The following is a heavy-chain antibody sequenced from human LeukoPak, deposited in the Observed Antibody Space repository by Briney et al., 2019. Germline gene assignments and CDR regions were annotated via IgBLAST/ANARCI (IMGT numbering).Heavy chain of an antibody. D-gene: IGHD3-22*01. J-gene: IGHJ4*02. CDR3: AREFYVSPYYDSSGYYEG. CDR2: INSDGSST. V-gene: IGHV3-74*01. Sequence: PGGSLRLSXAASGFTFRSYWMHWVRQAPGRGLLWVSRINSDGSSTSYADSVKGRFTISRDNAKNTVYLQMNSLRAEDTAVYYCAREFYVSPYYDSSGYYEGWGQGTLVTVSS. CDR1: GFTFRSYW.